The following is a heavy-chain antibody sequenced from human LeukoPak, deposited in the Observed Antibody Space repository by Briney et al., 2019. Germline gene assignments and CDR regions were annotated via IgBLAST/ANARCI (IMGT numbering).Heavy chain of an antibody. CDR1: GGSISSYY. D-gene: IGHD5-12*01. CDR2: IYTSGST. Sequence: SETLSLTCTVSGGSISSYYWSWIRQPAGKGLEWIGRIYTSGSTNYNPSLKSRVTMSVDTSKNQFSLKLTSVTAADTAVYYCARVHGSGYKIYNWFDPWGQGTLVTVSS. J-gene: IGHJ5*02. CDR3: ARVHGSGYKIYNWFDP. V-gene: IGHV4-4*07.